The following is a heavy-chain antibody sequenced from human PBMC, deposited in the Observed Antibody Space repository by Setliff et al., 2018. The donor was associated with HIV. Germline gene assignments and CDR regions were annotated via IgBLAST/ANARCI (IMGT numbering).Heavy chain of an antibody. CDR2: IYYSGST. V-gene: IGHV4-30-4*08. Sequence: SETLSLTCTVSGDSISSGDYYWSWIRQPPGKGLEWIGNIYYSGSTYYNPSLKSRVTISVDTSKNRFSLRLNSVTAADTAVYYCARYSPRGYTLTGPYWGQGTLVTVSS. D-gene: IGHD6-25*01. CDR3: ARYSPRGYTLTGPY. CDR1: GDSISSGDYY. J-gene: IGHJ4*02.